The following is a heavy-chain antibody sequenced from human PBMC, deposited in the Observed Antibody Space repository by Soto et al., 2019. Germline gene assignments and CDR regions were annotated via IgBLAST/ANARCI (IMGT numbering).Heavy chain of an antibody. CDR1: GYTLTELS. J-gene: IGHJ6*01. D-gene: IGHD3-10*01. V-gene: IGHV1-24*01. CDR2: FDPEDGET. Sequence: ASVKVSCKVSGYTLTELSMHWVRQAPGKGLEWMGGFDPEDGETIYAQKFQGRVTMTEDTSTDTAYMELSSLRSEDTAVYYCATAPLAMVRGVISYHYGMAVWGQGTTVTVSA. CDR3: ATAPLAMVRGVISYHYGMAV.